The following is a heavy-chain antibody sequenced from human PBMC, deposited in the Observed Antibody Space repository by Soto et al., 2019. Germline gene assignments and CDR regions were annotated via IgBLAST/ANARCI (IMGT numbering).Heavy chain of an antibody. CDR1: GDTFSNSA. V-gene: IGHV1-69*01. CDR3: ALGLRGYHIDS. Sequence: QVHLLQSGSEVKKPGSSVKVSCRASGDTFSNSAFSWVRQAPGHGLEWMGGIIPIFGTTSYAQKLQGRVILTADESTTTVYMELMSLRSEDTALYFCALGLRGYHIDSWGQGTQVTVSS. J-gene: IGHJ4*02. CDR2: IIPIFGTT. D-gene: IGHD2-15*01.